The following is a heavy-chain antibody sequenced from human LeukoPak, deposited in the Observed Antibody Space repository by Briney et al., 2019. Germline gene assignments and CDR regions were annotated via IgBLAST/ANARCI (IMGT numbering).Heavy chain of an antibody. J-gene: IGHJ4*02. CDR3: ARDRTSSGSQDY. Sequence: PGGSLRLSCAASGFTFSSYSMNWVRQAPGKGLEWVSSISSSSSYIYYADSVKGRFTISRDNAKNSLYLQMNSLRAEDTAVYYCARDRTSSGSQDYWGQGTLVTLSS. D-gene: IGHD1-26*01. CDR2: ISSSSSYI. CDR1: GFTFSSYS. V-gene: IGHV3-21*01.